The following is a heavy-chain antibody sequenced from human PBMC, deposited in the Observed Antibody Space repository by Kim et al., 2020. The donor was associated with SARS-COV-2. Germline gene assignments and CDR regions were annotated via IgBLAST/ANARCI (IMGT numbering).Heavy chain of an antibody. CDR1: GYTFITYG. D-gene: IGHD5-12*01. V-gene: IGHV1-3*01. J-gene: IGHJ4*02. Sequence: ASVKVSCEASGYTFITYGMHWVRQAPGQRLEWMGWINAGNGNTKYSQKFQDRVTITRDTSANTAYMELSSLRSEDTAMYYCARGLATISTEFDYWGLGTL. CDR3: ARGLATISTEFDY. CDR2: INAGNGNT.